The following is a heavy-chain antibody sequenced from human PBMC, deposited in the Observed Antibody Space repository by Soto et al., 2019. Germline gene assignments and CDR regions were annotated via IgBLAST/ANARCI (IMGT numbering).Heavy chain of an antibody. CDR2: IIPIVGSA. Sequence: QVQLVQSGAEVKKPGSSVKVSCKASGGTFSSYAISWVRQAPGQGLEWMGGIIPIVGSANYAQKFQGRVTITADESTSTAYMELSSLRSEDTAVYYCARSQGSSTSLEIYYYYYYVMDVWGQGTTVTVSS. D-gene: IGHD2-2*01. J-gene: IGHJ6*02. V-gene: IGHV1-69*01. CDR3: ARSQGSSTSLEIYYYYYYVMDV. CDR1: GGTFSSYA.